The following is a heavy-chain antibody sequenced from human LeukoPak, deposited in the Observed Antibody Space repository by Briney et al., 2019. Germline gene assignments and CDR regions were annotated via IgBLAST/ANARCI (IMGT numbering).Heavy chain of an antibody. Sequence: GGSLRLSCEASGFTFSTYTMNWVRQAPGKGLEWVSFTSPSSSSIYYAYSVNGRFTVSRDNAKNSLYLQMNSLRAEDTAVYYCARDRVYASGSRDAFCIWGQGTMVAVSS. J-gene: IGHJ3*02. V-gene: IGHV3-21*04. CDR2: TSPSSSSI. CDR3: ARDRVYASGSRDAFCI. CDR1: GFTFSTYT. D-gene: IGHD3-10*01.